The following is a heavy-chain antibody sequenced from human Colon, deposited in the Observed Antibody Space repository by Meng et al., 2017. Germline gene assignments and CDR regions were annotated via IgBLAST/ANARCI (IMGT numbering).Heavy chain of an antibody. J-gene: IGHJ4*02. V-gene: IGHV4-34*01. Sequence: VQLRQWGAGLLKPSGTLSLTCHVYGGSFSDYYLNWIRQPPGKGLEWVGEIHPSGSTYYSPSLQSRVTITLDTSKNQFSLTLSSMTAADTAVYYCARGVDWAKSGNFWGQGTLVTVSS. CDR1: GGSFSDYY. D-gene: IGHD3-9*01. CDR3: ARGVDWAKSGNF. CDR2: IHPSGST.